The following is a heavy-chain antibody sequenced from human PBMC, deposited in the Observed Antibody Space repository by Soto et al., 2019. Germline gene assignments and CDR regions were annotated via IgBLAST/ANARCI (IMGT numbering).Heavy chain of an antibody. CDR2: ISYDGSNK. D-gene: IGHD3-3*01. V-gene: IGHV3-30*18. J-gene: IGHJ6*03. CDR1: GFTFSSYG. Sequence: PGGSLRLSCAASGFTFSSYGMHWVRQAPGKGLEWVAVISYDGSNKYYADSVKGRFTISRDNSKNTLYLQMNSLRAEDTAVYYCAKDRSKGITIFGVVISDPYYMDVWGKGTTVTVSS. CDR3: AKDRSKGITIFGVVISDPYYMDV.